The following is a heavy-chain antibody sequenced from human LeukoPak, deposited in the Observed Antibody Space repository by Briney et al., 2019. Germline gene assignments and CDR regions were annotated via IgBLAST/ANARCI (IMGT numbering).Heavy chain of an antibody. CDR3: ARLRKAMYFDY. CDR2: IYYSGST. CDR1: GGSISSSSYY. J-gene: IGHJ4*02. Sequence: RTSETLSLTCTVSGGSISSSSYYWGWLRQPPGKGLEWIGSIYYSGSTYYNPSHKSRVTISVDTSKNQFSLKLSSVTAADTAVYYCARLRKAMYFDYWGQGTLVTVSS. V-gene: IGHV4-39*01. D-gene: IGHD5-18*01.